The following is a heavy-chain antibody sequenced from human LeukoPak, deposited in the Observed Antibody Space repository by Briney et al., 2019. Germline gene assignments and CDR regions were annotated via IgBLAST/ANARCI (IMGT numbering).Heavy chain of an antibody. V-gene: IGHV4-39*07. D-gene: IGHD6-13*01. CDR1: GGSISSSSYY. J-gene: IGHJ6*02. Sequence: SETLSLTCTVSGGSISSSSYYWGWIRQPPGKGLEWIGEINHSGSTNYNPSLKSRVTISVDTSKNQFSLKLSSVTAADTAVYYCARLLGYPFYYYGMDVWGQGTTVTVSS. CDR2: INHSGST. CDR3: ARLLGYPFYYYGMDV.